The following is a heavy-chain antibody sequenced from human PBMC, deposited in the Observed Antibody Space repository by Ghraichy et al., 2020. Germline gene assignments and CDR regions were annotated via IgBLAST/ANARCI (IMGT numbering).Heavy chain of an antibody. V-gene: IGHV3-23*01. D-gene: IGHD6-19*01. J-gene: IGHJ4*01. Sequence: GGSLRLSCVASGFTFSSYAMSWVRQAPGKGLEWVSVISGSGGSPYYADSVKGRFTISRDNSKNMLYLQMNSLRAEDTAVYYCAKDGGYSSGWYSGYFDYWGQEPWSPSPQ. CDR3: AKDGGYSSGWYSGYFDY. CDR2: ISGSGGSP. CDR1: GFTFSSYA.